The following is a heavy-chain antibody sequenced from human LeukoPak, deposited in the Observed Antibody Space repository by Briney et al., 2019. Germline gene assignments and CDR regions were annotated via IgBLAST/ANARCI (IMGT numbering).Heavy chain of an antibody. J-gene: IGHJ5*02. CDR2: INPNSGGT. D-gene: IGHD2-2*01. CDR3: ARGYCSSTSCYNWFDP. Sequence: ASVKVSCKASGYTFTGYYMHWVRQAPGQGLEWMGWINPNSGGTNYAQKFQGRVTMTRDTSTSTAYMELSRLRSDDTAVYYCARGYCSSTSCYNWFDPWGQGTLVTVSS. CDR1: GYTFTGYY. V-gene: IGHV1-2*02.